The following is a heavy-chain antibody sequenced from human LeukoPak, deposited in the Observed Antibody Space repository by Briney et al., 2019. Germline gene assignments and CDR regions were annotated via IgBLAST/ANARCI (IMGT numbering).Heavy chain of an antibody. CDR2: INSDGRST. Sequence: PGGSLRLSCAASGFTFSNYWMPWVRQAPGKGLVWVSRINSDGRSTTYADSVKGRFTISRDNAKNTLYLQMNSLRAEDTAVYYCAGTMVPYGMDVWGQGTTVTVSS. J-gene: IGHJ6*02. CDR1: GFTFSNYW. CDR3: AGTMVPYGMDV. D-gene: IGHD4/OR15-4a*01. V-gene: IGHV3-74*01.